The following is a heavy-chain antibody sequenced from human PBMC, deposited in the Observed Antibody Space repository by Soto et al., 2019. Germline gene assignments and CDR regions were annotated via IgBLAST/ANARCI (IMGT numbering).Heavy chain of an antibody. D-gene: IGHD6-13*01. CDR2: IIPTSGTT. CDR3: ARLSGQQLVRVPFEY. J-gene: IGHJ4*02. V-gene: IGHV1-69*13. CDR1: GGTFSSYA. Sequence: SVKVSCKGSGGTFSSYAITWVRQAPGQGPESMAGIIPTSGTTNYAQKFQGTVTIKADEYRTAYLELTSLTYDDTSVYYCARLSGQQLVRVPFEYWGRRT.